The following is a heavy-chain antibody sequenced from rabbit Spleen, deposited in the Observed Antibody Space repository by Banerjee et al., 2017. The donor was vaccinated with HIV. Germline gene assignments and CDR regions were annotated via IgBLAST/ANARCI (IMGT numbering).Heavy chain of an antibody. CDR2: IDSSSSDFT. D-gene: IGHD8-1*01. CDR3: ARDSGSSFSSYGMAL. Sequence: QSLEESGGDLVKPGASLTLTCTASGVSFSFNSYMCWVRQAPGKGLEWIACIDSSSSDFTYFASWAKGRFTISKTSSTTVTLQMTSLTAADTATYFCARDSGSSFSSYGMALWCPGPLVTVS. V-gene: IGHV1S40*01. J-gene: IGHJ6*01. CDR1: GVSFSFNSY.